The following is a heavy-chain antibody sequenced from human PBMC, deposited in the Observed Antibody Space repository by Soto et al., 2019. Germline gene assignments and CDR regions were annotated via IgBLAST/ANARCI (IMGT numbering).Heavy chain of an antibody. CDR1: GGSFSGYY. CDR2: INHSGST. Sequence: SETLSLTCAVYGGSFSGYYWSWLRQPPGKGLEWIGEINHSGSTNYNPSLKSRVTISVDTSKNQFSLKLSSVTAADTAVYYCARGSRVIAAAGKRWFDPWGQGTLVTVSS. CDR3: ARGSRVIAAAGKRWFDP. D-gene: IGHD6-13*01. J-gene: IGHJ5*02. V-gene: IGHV4-34*01.